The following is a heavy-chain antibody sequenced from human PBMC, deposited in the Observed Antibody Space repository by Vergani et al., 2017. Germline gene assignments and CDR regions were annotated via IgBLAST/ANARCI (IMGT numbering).Heavy chain of an antibody. CDR1: GFTFTSSA. J-gene: IGHJ3*02. CDR3: AAARGYSYGLGSAFDI. D-gene: IGHD5-18*01. Sequence: QLVQSGAEVKKPGASVKVSCKASGFTFTSSAMQWVRQARGQRLEWIGWIVVGSGNTNYAQKFQERVTITRDMSTSTAYMELSSLRSEDTAVHYCAAARGYSYGLGSAFDIWGQGTMVTVSS. V-gene: IGHV1-58*02. CDR2: IVVGSGNT.